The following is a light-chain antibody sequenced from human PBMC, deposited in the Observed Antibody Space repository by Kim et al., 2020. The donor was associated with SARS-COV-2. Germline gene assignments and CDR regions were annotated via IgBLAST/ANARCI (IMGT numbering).Light chain of an antibody. CDR1: SLRSYY. J-gene: IGLJ2*01. CDR2: GKN. CDR3: NSRDSSGNHLV. Sequence: ALGQKGRIKCQGDSLRSYYASWYQQKPGQAPVLVIYGKNNRPSGIPDRFSGSSSGNTASLTITGAQAEDEADYYCNSRDSSGNHLVFGGGTQLTVL. V-gene: IGLV3-19*01.